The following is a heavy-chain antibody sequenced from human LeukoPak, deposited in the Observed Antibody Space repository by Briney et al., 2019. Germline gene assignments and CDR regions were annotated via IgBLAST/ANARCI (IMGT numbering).Heavy chain of an antibody. Sequence: GGSLRLSCAASGFTFSSYWMSWVRQAPGKGLEWVANIKQDGSEKYYVDSVKGRFTISRDNAKNSLYLQMNSLRAEDTAVYYCARVVCSSTSCGNPYYYYGMDVWGQGTTVTVSS. J-gene: IGHJ6*02. CDR1: GFTFSSYW. D-gene: IGHD2-2*01. CDR3: ARVVCSSTSCGNPYYYYGMDV. CDR2: IKQDGSEK. V-gene: IGHV3-7*01.